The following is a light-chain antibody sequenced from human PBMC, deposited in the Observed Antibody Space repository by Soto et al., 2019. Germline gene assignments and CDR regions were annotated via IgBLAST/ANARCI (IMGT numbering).Light chain of an antibody. CDR3: QQSYTTPPTYT. CDR2: AAS. V-gene: IGKV1-39*01. J-gene: IGKJ2*01. Sequence: DIEMTQSPSSLSASVGDTVTITCRASQSISSFLNWYQQKPGKAPKLLIYAASSFQSGVPSRFRGRGSGTDFTLTISSLQPEDFATYYCQQSYTTPPTYTFGQGTKLELK. CDR1: QSISSF.